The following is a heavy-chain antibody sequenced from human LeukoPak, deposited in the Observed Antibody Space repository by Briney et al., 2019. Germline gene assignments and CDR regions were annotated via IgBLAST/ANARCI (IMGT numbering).Heavy chain of an antibody. CDR3: ARDFYYDSSGYSDAFDM. D-gene: IGHD3-22*01. CDR2: INPNSGGT. Sequence: ASVKVSCKASGGTFSSYAISWVRQAPGQGLEWMGWINPNSGGTNYAQKFQGRVTITRDTSARTAYMELSSLRSEDTAVYYCARDFYYDSSGYSDAFDMWGQGTMVTVSS. V-gene: IGHV1-2*02. J-gene: IGHJ3*02. CDR1: GGTFSSYA.